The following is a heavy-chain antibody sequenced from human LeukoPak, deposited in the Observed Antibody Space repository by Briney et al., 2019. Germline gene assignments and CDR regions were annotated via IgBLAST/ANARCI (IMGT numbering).Heavy chain of an antibody. V-gene: IGHV1-69*13. CDR1: GGTFSSYV. CDR3: AGRILAADTFAFDI. D-gene: IGHD6-13*01. Sequence: PRASVKVSCKASGGTFSSYVISWVRQAPGQGLEWMGGIILIFGTPKYAQKFQGRVTITADESTSTAYMELNSLRSEDTSIYYCAGRILAADTFAFDIWGQGTMVTVSS. J-gene: IGHJ3*02. CDR2: IILIFGTP.